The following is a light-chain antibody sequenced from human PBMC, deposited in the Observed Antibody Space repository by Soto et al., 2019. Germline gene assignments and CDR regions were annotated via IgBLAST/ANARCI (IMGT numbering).Light chain of an antibody. Sequence: DIVMTQSPDSLAVSLGERATINCKSSQSIFYSSNNKNYLAWYQQKPGHPPKLLIYWASTRESGVPDRFSGSGSGTDFTLTISSLQAEDVAVYYCQQYYKTPPYTFGQGTKLEIK. J-gene: IGKJ2*01. CDR2: WAS. CDR3: QQYYKTPPYT. CDR1: QSIFYSSNNKNY. V-gene: IGKV4-1*01.